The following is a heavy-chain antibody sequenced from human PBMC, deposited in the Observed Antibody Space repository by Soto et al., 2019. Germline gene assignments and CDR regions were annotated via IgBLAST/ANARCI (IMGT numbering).Heavy chain of an antibody. V-gene: IGHV4-4*02. D-gene: IGHD2-2*01. Sequence: PSETLSLTCAVSGGSISSSNWWSWVRQPPGKGLEWIGEIYHSGSTNYNPSLKSRVTISVDKSKNQFTLKLSSVTAADTAVYYCARALTYKSSIVVVPAAMSAYYYGMDVWGQGTTVTVSS. CDR2: IYHSGST. J-gene: IGHJ6*02. CDR3: ARALTYKSSIVVVPAAMSAYYYGMDV. CDR1: GGSISSSNW.